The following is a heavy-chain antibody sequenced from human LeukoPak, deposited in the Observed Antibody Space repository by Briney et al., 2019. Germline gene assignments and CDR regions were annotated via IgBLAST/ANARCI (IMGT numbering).Heavy chain of an antibody. Sequence: ASVKVSCKASGYTFTSYGISWVRQAPGQGLEWMGWISAYNGNTNYAQKLQGRVTMTTDTSTSTAYMELRSLRSDDTAVYYCARFLPWIQWPNNWFDPWGQGTLVTVSS. CDR3: ARFLPWIQWPNNWFDP. CDR1: GYTFTSYG. D-gene: IGHD5-12*01. J-gene: IGHJ5*02. CDR2: ISAYNGNT. V-gene: IGHV1-18*04.